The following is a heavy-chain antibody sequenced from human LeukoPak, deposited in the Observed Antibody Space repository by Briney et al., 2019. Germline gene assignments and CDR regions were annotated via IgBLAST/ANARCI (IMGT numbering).Heavy chain of an antibody. Sequence: ASVKVSCKASGYTFTSYAMNWVRQAPGQGLEWMGWINTNTGNPTYAQGFTGRFVFSLDTSVSTAYLQISSLKAEDTAVYYWARERNWNDGNWFDPWGQGTLVTVSS. CDR2: INTNTGNP. V-gene: IGHV7-4-1*02. CDR3: ARERNWNDGNWFDP. CDR1: GYTFTSYA. D-gene: IGHD1-20*01. J-gene: IGHJ5*02.